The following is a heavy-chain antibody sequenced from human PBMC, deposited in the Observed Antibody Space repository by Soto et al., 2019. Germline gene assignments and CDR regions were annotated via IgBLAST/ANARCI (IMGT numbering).Heavy chain of an antibody. CDR2: ITPIFGTA. V-gene: IGHV1-69*01. D-gene: IGHD3-22*01. CDR3: ARDRYDSSGYYYYGMDV. J-gene: IGHJ6*02. Sequence: QVQLVQSGAEVKKPGSSVKVSCKASGGTFSSYAISWVRQAPGQGLEWMGGITPIFGTANYAQKFQGRVTITADESTSTAYMELSSLRSEDTAVYYCARDRYDSSGYYYYGMDVWGQGTTVTVSS. CDR1: GGTFSSYA.